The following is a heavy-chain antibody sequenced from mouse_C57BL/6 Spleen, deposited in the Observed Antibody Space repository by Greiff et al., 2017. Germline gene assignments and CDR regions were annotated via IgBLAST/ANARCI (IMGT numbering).Heavy chain of an antibody. CDR2: IDPSDSYT. Sequence: QVQLKQPGAELVKPGASVKLSCKASGYTFTSYWMQWVKQRPGQGLEWIGEIDPSDSYTNYNQKFKGKATLTVDTSSSTAYMQLSSLTSEDSAVYYCARKGDYYGSRGDYWGQGTTLTVSS. V-gene: IGHV1-50*01. CDR3: ARKGDYYGSRGDY. J-gene: IGHJ2*01. D-gene: IGHD1-1*01. CDR1: GYTFTSYW.